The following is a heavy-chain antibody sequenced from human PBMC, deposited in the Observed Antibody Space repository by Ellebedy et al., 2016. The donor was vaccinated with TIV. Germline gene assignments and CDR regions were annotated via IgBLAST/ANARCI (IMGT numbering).Heavy chain of an antibody. V-gene: IGHV3-23*01. Sequence: GESLKISCVVSGFTFSSYAMSWVRQAPGKGLEWVSSVGESGVWTDYPDSVKGRFTIFRENSKSTLFLQMNSLRAEDTAIYYCGKGFYDSSVPLEYWGQGTLVTVSS. CDR3: GKGFYDSSVPLEY. J-gene: IGHJ4*02. CDR1: GFTFSSYA. D-gene: IGHD3-22*01. CDR2: VGESGVWT.